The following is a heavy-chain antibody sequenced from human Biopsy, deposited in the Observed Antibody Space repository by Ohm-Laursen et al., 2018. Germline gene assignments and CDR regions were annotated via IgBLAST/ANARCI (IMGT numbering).Heavy chain of an antibody. J-gene: IGHJ4*02. CDR3: GRGRTGG. V-gene: IGHV3-48*01. Sequence: SLRLSCAASGFTFSSYSMNWVRQAPGKGLEWVSLISSGSSPIYYGDSVKGRFTISRDDAKNSLYLQMNSLRAEGTAVYYCGRGRTGGWGQGTLVTVSS. D-gene: IGHD1/OR15-1a*01. CDR1: GFTFSSYS. CDR2: ISSGSSPI.